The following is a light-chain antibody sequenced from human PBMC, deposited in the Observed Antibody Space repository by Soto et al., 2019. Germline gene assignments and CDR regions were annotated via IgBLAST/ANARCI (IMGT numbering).Light chain of an antibody. CDR2: GAS. Sequence: EVVMTQSPASLSVSPGERATLSCTASQSVTNKLAWYQQKTGQAPRLLIYGASTRATGIPRRFSGSGSGAEFTLTISGLQSEDFAVYYCQQYDNWPYTFGQGTKVEI. CDR3: QQYDNWPYT. J-gene: IGKJ2*01. CDR1: QSVTNK. V-gene: IGKV3-15*01.